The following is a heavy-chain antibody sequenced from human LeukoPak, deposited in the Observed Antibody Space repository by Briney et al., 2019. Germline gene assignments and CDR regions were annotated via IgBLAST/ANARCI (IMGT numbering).Heavy chain of an antibody. D-gene: IGHD5-18*01. CDR1: GYTFNNYG. CDR2: ISANNGNT. Sequence: ASVKVSCKASGYTFNNYGTTWVRQAPGQGLEWMGWISANNGNTSNAQKLQGRVTMTTDTSTRTAYMEVRSLRSDDAAIYYCARTRGYSYGYVDYWGQGTLVSVSS. J-gene: IGHJ4*02. CDR3: ARTRGYSYGYVDY. V-gene: IGHV1-18*01.